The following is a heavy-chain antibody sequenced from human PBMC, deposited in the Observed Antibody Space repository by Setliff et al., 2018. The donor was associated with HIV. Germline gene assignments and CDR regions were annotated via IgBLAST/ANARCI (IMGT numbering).Heavy chain of an antibody. CDR2: IYSTWST. V-gene: IGHV4-59*11. Sequence: SETLSLTCTVSGASITSHYWSWIRQSPGREREWIGYIYSTWSTNYNPSLQSRVTISMDASKNKFSLKVTSVTSADTAVYYCAKGAGFYGDYTFDYWGQGNLVTVSS. CDR3: AKGAGFYGDYTFDY. D-gene: IGHD4-17*01. J-gene: IGHJ4*02. CDR1: GASITSHY.